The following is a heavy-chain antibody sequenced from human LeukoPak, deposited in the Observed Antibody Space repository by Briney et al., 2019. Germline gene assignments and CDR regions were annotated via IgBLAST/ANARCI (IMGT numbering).Heavy chain of an antibody. CDR2: IYYSGST. CDR1: GGSISSSSYY. CDR3: ARRDSSGWYYFDY. J-gene: IGHJ4*02. V-gene: IGHV4-39*01. D-gene: IGHD6-19*01. Sequence: PSETLSLTCTVSGGSISSSSYYWGWIRQPPGKGLEWIGSIYYSGSTYYNPSLKSRVTISVDTSKNQFPLKLSSVTAADTAVYYCARRDSSGWYYFDYWGQGTLVTVSS.